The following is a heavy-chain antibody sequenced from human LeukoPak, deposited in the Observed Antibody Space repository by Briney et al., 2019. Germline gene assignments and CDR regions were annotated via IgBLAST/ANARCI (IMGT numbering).Heavy chain of an antibody. Sequence: ASVKVSCKASGYTFTSNYIHWVRQAPGQGLEWMGMIYPRDGSTSYAQKFQGRVTKTIDTPTSIGYMELRSLRSDDTAVYYCARDGKGRYDLRENDYWGQGTLVTVSS. CDR1: GYTFTSNY. D-gene: IGHD3-3*01. CDR2: IYPRDGST. CDR3: ARDGKGRYDLRENDY. V-gene: IGHV1-46*01. J-gene: IGHJ4*02.